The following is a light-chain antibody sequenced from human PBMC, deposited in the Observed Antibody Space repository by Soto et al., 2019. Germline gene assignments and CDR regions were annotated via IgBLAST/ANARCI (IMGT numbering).Light chain of an antibody. CDR1: TGAVTGDNY. V-gene: IGLV7-43*01. CDR2: SIS. CDR3: LLYYGGVQV. Sequence: QTVVTQEPSLTVSPGGTVTLTCASSTGAVTGDNYPNWFQLKPGQAPKSMIYSISDKHSWTPARFSGYLLGGKAALTLSGVQPEDEAEYYCLLYYGGVQVFGRGTKLTVL. J-gene: IGLJ1*01.